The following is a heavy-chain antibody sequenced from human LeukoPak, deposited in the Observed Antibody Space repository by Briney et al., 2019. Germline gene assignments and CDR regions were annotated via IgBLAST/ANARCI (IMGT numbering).Heavy chain of an antibody. CDR3: ARETTSGYYDSSGYSSWFDP. V-gene: IGHV4-39*07. CDR2: IYYSGST. Sequence: SENLSLTCTVSGGSISSSSYYWGWIRQPPGKGLEWIGSIYYSGSTNYNPSLKSRVTISVDTSKNQFSLKLSSVTAADTAVYYCARETTSGYYDSSGYSSWFDPWGQGTLVTVSS. J-gene: IGHJ5*02. D-gene: IGHD3-22*01. CDR1: GGSISSSSYY.